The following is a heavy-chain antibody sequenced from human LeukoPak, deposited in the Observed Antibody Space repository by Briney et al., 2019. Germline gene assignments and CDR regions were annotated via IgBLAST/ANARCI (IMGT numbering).Heavy chain of an antibody. V-gene: IGHV4-59*02. D-gene: IGHD2-15*01. CDR1: GGSVRPYF. Sequence: SETLSLTCTVPGGSVRPYFWNWIRQSPGKGLEWLAFIDYSGSTSYNPSLNSRATISTDTSKSQFSLGLSSVTAADTAVYYCATSGWTGYCSGGSCPPGTEYFQHWGQGTLVTVSS. CDR3: ATSGWTGYCSGGSCPPGTEYFQH. J-gene: IGHJ1*01. CDR2: IDYSGST.